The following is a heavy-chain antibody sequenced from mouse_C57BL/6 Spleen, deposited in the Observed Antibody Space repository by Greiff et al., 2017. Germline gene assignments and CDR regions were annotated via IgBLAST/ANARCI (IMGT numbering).Heavy chain of an antibody. V-gene: IGHV1-80*01. D-gene: IGHD3-2*02. J-gene: IGHJ3*01. Sequence: VQLQQSGAELVKPGASVKISCKASGYAFSGYWMNWVKQRPGKGLEWIGQIYPGDGDTNYNGKFKGKATLTADKSSSTAYMQLSSLTSEDSAVYFCAKRDSSGPWFAYWGQGTLVTVSA. CDR2: IYPGDGDT. CDR3: AKRDSSGPWFAY. CDR1: GYAFSGYW.